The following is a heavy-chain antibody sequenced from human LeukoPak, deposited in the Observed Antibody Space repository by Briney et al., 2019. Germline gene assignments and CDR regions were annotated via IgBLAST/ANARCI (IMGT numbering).Heavy chain of an antibody. J-gene: IGHJ4*02. Sequence: VKVSCKASGGTFSSYAINWVRQATGQGLEWMGWMNPNSGNTGYAQKFQGRVTMTRNTSISTAYMELSSLRSEDTAVYYCARGFEALEGAAGQLVDYWGQGTLVTVSS. CDR3: ARGFEALEGAAGQLVDY. CDR2: MNPNSGNT. V-gene: IGHV1-8*02. D-gene: IGHD6-13*01. CDR1: GGTFSSYA.